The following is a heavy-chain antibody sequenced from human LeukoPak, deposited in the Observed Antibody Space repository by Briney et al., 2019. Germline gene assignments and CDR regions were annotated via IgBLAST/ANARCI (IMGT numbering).Heavy chain of an antibody. CDR3: VKDRPNYYESNGDYYKRDGDF. CDR2: ISSSGEFT. D-gene: IGHD3-22*01. Sequence: GGSLILSCAASGFTFHNFAMSWVRQAPGKGLEWVSSISSSGEFTFYADSVKGRFTIFRDNSRYTLYLQMNSLRAEDAAMYYCVKDRPNYYESNGDYYKRDGDFWGQGTLVTVSA. V-gene: IGHV3-23*01. J-gene: IGHJ4*02. CDR1: GFTFHNFA.